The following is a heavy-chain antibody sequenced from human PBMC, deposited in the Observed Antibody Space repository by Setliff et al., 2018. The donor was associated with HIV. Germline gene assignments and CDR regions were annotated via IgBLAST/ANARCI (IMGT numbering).Heavy chain of an antibody. J-gene: IGHJ6*03. CDR3: ARRSPGGGYYMDV. CDR2: IYTSGST. Sequence: PSETLSLTCTVSGGSISSGNYYWGWIRQPAGKGLEWIGRIYTSGSTNYNPSLKSRVTISLDTSKNQFSLNLSSVTAADTAVYYCARRSPGGGYYMDVWGKGTTVTVSS. V-gene: IGHV4-61*02. CDR1: GGSISSGNYY. D-gene: IGHD3-16*01.